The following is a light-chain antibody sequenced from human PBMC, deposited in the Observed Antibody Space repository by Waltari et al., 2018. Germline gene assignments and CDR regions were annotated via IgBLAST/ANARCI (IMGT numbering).Light chain of an antibody. CDR2: KTS. Sequence: DIQMTQSPSTLPASVGDRLTITCPASQDIPKWLAWYQQKPGEAPKLLIYKTSTLETGVPSRFSGRGSGTEFTLTISSLQPDDFATYYCQQYHSFSTFGPGTVVDIK. J-gene: IGKJ3*01. CDR1: QDIPKW. CDR3: QQYHSFST. V-gene: IGKV1-5*03.